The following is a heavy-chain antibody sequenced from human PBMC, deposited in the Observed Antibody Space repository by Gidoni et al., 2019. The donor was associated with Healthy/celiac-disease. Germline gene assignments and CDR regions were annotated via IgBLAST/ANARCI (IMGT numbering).Heavy chain of an antibody. Sequence: EVQLVESGGGVVRPGGSLRLSWAASGFTFDDYGMSWVRQAPGKGLEGVSGINWNGGSTGYADSVKGRFTISRDNAKNSLYLQMNSLRAEDTALYHCARETYYYDSSGYRYYFDYWGQGTLVTVSS. CDR1: GFTFDDYG. CDR2: INWNGGST. D-gene: IGHD3-22*01. V-gene: IGHV3-20*01. CDR3: ARETYYYDSSGYRYYFDY. J-gene: IGHJ4*02.